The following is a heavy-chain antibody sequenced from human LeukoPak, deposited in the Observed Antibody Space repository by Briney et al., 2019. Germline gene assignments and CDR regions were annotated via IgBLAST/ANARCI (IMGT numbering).Heavy chain of an antibody. V-gene: IGHV1-46*01. D-gene: IGHD2-21*02. CDR2: INPSGGST. Sequence: ASVKVSCKASGYTFTSYYMHWVRQAPGQGPEWMGIINPSGGSTSYAQKFQGRVTMTRDTSTSTVYMELSSPRSEDTAVYYCARSLHCGGDCYDNFDYWGQGTLVTVSS. CDR1: GYTFTSYY. CDR3: ARSLHCGGDCYDNFDY. J-gene: IGHJ4*02.